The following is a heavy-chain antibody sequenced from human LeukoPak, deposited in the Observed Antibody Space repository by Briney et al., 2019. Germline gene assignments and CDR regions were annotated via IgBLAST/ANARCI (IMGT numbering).Heavy chain of an antibody. J-gene: IGHJ4*02. V-gene: IGHV4-61*02. Sequence: PSQTLSLTCTVSGGSINSGTYYWSWIRQPAGKGLEWIGRMYTSGSTNYNPSLESRVTISVDTSKNQFSLKLSSVTAADTAVYYSARREEGSTSGSINYWGQGTLVTVSP. CDR3: ARREEGSTSGSINY. D-gene: IGHD6-6*01. CDR2: MYTSGST. CDR1: GGSINSGTYY.